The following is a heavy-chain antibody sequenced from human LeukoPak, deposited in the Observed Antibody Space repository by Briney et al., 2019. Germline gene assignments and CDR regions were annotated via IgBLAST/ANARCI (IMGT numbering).Heavy chain of an antibody. V-gene: IGHV1-2*02. Sequence: ASVKVSCKASGYTFTSYGISWVRQAPGQGLEWMGWINPNSGGTNYAQKFQGRVTMTRDTSISTAYMELSRLRSDDTAVYYCARAYYDSSGYYPDYYYYMDVWGKGTTVTISS. D-gene: IGHD3-22*01. J-gene: IGHJ6*03. CDR2: INPNSGGT. CDR3: ARAYYDSSGYYPDYYYYMDV. CDR1: GYTFTSYG.